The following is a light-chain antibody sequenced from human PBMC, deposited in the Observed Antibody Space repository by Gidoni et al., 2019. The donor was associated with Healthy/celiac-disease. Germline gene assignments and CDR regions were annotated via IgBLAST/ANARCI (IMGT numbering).Light chain of an antibody. J-gene: IGKJ1*01. V-gene: IGKV1-5*03. CDR1: KCISTW. CDR3: RQYNSYSWT. CDR2: KAS. Sequence: DIQMTQSPSTLSAAVGDRVTITCRASKCISTWLAWYQQKPGKAPKRLIYKASSLESGVPARFSGSGSGTEFTLTISSLQPDDFAAYYCRQYNSYSWTFGQGTKVEIK.